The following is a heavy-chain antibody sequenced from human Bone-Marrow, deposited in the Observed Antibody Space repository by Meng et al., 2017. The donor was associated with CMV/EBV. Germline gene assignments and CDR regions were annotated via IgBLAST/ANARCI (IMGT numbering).Heavy chain of an antibody. CDR2: IYSGGST. Sequence: GESLKISCAASGFTVSSNYMSWVRQAPGKGLEWVSVIYSGGSTYYAAPVKGRFTISRDNSKNTLYLKMNSLRAEDTAVEYCARDNYVAPYYGMDGWGEGATVTVYS. D-gene: IGHD4-11*01. CDR3: ARDNYVAPYYGMDG. J-gene: IGHJ6*01. V-gene: IGHV3-53*01. CDR1: GFTVSSNY.